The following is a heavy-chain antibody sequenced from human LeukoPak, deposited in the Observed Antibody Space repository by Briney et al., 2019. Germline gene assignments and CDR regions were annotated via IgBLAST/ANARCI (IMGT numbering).Heavy chain of an antibody. J-gene: IGHJ4*02. CDR3: AKATGVAARPRDY. Sequence: TGGSLRLSCAASGFTFDEYGMSWVRQAPRKGLEWVSGINWNGGNTGYADSVKGRFTISRDNGKNSLYLQMNSLRAEDTAVYYCAKATGVAARPRDYWGQGTLVTVSS. V-gene: IGHV3-20*04. CDR2: INWNGGNT. CDR1: GFTFDEYG. D-gene: IGHD6-6*01.